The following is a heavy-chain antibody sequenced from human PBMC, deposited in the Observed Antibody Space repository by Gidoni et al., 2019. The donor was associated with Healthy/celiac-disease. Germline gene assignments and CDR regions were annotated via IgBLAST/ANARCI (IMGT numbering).Heavy chain of an antibody. D-gene: IGHD1-26*01. CDR3: ARGRGGGGSYHHWFDP. Sequence: QVQLHQWGAGLLKPSETLSLTCAVYGGSFSGYYWNWIRQPPGKGLEWIGEINHSGSTNYSPSLKSRVTISVDTSKNQFSLRLSSVTAADTAVYYCARGRGGGGSYHHWFDPWGQGTLVTVSS. CDR2: INHSGST. CDR1: GGSFSGYY. V-gene: IGHV4-34*01. J-gene: IGHJ5*02.